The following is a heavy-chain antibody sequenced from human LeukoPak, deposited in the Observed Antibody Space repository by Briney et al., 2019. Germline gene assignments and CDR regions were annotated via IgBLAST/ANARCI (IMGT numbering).Heavy chain of an antibody. Sequence: PSETLSLTCTVSGGSISSHYWNWIRQPPGKGLEWIGYIYYSGSTNYNPSLKSRVTISVDTSQNQFPLTLTSVAAADTAVYYCAKEITVVTPGRSDAFDIWGQGTMVTVSS. V-gene: IGHV4-59*11. J-gene: IGHJ3*02. CDR1: GGSISSHY. CDR2: IYYSGST. D-gene: IGHD4-23*01. CDR3: AKEITVVTPGRSDAFDI.